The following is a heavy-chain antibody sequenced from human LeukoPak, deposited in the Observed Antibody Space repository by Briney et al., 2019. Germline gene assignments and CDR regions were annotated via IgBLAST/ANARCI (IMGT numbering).Heavy chain of an antibody. Sequence: SETLSLTCAVYGGSFSGYYWSWIRQPPGKGLEWIGEINHSGSTNYNPSLKSRVTISVDTSKNQFSLKLSSVTAADMAVYYCARGTYYYDSSGYYYWGQGTLVTVSS. CDR1: GGSFSGYY. J-gene: IGHJ4*02. D-gene: IGHD3-22*01. CDR2: INHSGST. CDR3: ARGTYYYDSSGYYY. V-gene: IGHV4-34*01.